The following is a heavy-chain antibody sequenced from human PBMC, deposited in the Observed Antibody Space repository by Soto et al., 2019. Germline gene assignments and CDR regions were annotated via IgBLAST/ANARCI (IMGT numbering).Heavy chain of an antibody. V-gene: IGHV4-61*01. CDR3: ARATYYYDSSGYPEYYFDY. D-gene: IGHD3-22*01. J-gene: IGHJ4*02. CDR2: IYHSGST. CDR1: GDSVSSGSYY. Sequence: PSETLSLTXTVSGDSVSSGSYYWSWIRQPPGKGLEWIGYIYHSGSTNYNPSLKSRLTISIDTSKNQFSLKARSVTAADTAVYYCARATYYYDSSGYPEYYFDYWGQGVLVTVSS.